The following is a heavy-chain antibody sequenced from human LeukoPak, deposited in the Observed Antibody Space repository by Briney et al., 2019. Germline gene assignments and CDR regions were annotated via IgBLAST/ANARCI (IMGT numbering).Heavy chain of an antibody. J-gene: IGHJ3*02. CDR1: GGSISSSSYY. CDR3: ARHVTISGPYDASDI. D-gene: IGHD5-24*01. V-gene: IGHV4-61*05. Sequence: SETLSLTCAASGGSISSSSYYWSWIRQPPGKGLEWIGYIYYSGGTDYNPSLKSRVTISVDTSKNQFSLKLRSVTAADTAVYYCARHVTISGPYDASDIWGQGTMVTVSP. CDR2: IYYSGGT.